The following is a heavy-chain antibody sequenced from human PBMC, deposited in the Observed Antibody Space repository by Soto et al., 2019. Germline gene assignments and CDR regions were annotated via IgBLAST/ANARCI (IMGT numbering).Heavy chain of an antibody. CDR3: AKVAIAAAHGENQNYYYGMDV. CDR1: GFTFSSYG. J-gene: IGHJ6*02. Sequence: PGGSLRLSCAASGFTFSSYGMHWVRQAPGKGLEWVAVISYDGSNKYYADSVKGQFTISRDNSKNTLYLQMNSLRAEDTAAYYCAKVAIAAAHGENQNYYYGMDVWGQGTTVTVSS. D-gene: IGHD6-13*01. V-gene: IGHV3-30*18. CDR2: ISYDGSNK.